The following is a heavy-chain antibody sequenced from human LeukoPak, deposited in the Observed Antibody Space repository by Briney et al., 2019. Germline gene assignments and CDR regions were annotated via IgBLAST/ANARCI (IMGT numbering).Heavy chain of an antibody. Sequence: PSETLSLTCTLSVDSLRSYYSSWIPNPPGKGLGWVWYIHDSGGTNYNPPLKSRVTISLDTSKNQFSLMLYSLTAGEKAVYYCARRPIFGGGFARWGQGTLVTVSS. V-gene: IGHV4-59*08. D-gene: IGHD3-3*01. CDR3: ARRPIFGGGFAR. CDR2: IHDSGGT. CDR1: VDSLRSYY. J-gene: IGHJ5*02.